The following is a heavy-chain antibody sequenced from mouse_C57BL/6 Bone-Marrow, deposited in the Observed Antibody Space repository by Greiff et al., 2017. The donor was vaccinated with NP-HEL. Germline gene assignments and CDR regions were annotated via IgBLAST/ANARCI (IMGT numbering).Heavy chain of an antibody. Sequence: EVHLVESGGGLVQPGGSLKLSCAASGFTFSDYYMYWVRQTPEKRLEWVAYISNGGGSTYYPDTVKGRFTISRDNAKNTLYLQMSRLKSEDTAMYYCARQGTYDYDRGYYFDDWGQGTTLTVAS. J-gene: IGHJ2*01. V-gene: IGHV5-12*01. CDR2: ISNGGGST. CDR1: GFTFSDYY. CDR3: ARQGTYDYDRGYYFDD. D-gene: IGHD2-4*01.